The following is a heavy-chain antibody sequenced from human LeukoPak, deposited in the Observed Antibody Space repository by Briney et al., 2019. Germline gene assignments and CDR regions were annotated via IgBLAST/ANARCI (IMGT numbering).Heavy chain of an antibody. CDR3: ARALSRYFDWSHPLYY. V-gene: IGHV1-46*01. Sequence: GASVKVSCKASGYTFTGYYMHWVRQAPGQGLEWMGWINPSGGSTSYAQKFQGRVTMTRDTSTSTVYMELSSLRSEDTAVYYCARALSRYFDWSHPLYYWGQGTLVTVSS. CDR2: INPSGGST. J-gene: IGHJ4*02. D-gene: IGHD3-9*01. CDR1: GYTFTGYY.